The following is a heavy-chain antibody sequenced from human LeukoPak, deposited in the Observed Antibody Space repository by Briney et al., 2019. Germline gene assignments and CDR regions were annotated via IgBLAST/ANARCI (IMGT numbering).Heavy chain of an antibody. CDR2: ISPSGTTM. Sequence: GGSLRLSCAASGFNFHSHEMNWVRQAPGKGLEFISYISPSGTTMYYADSVKGRFTISRDNAKNPLYLQMNSLRAEDTAVYYCARGGYCTTALCYAMNAFDIWGQGTMVTVSS. CDR1: GFNFHSHE. V-gene: IGHV3-48*03. D-gene: IGHD2-2*03. J-gene: IGHJ3*02. CDR3: ARGGYCTTALCYAMNAFDI.